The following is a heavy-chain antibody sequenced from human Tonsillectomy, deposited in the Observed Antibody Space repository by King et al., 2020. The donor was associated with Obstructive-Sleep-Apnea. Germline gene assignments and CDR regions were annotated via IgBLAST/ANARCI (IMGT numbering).Heavy chain of an antibody. CDR3: ARGGHSASFDY. V-gene: IGHV3-74*01. CDR2: IDSDGSST. J-gene: IGHJ4*02. Sequence: VQLVESGGGLVQPGGSLRLSCAASGFTFGAYWMNWVRQAPGKGLVWVSRIDSDGSSTVYADSVKGRFTISRDNAKNTLYLQMNSLIAEDTAVFYCARGGHSASFDYWGQGTLVTVSS. CDR1: GFTFGAYW. D-gene: IGHD2-15*01.